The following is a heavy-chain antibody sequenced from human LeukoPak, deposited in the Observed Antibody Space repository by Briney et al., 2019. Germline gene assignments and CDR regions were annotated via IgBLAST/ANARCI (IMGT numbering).Heavy chain of an antibody. CDR2: ISSNSGYI. J-gene: IGHJ4*02. V-gene: IGHV3-21*04. CDR3: ANEIRPNDY. CDR1: GFALTSYS. D-gene: IGHD4-17*01. Sequence: GGSLRLSCAASGFALTSYSLNWLRQAPGKGLEWVASISSNSGYIYYADSVKGRYTISRDNAEKSLYLEMNSLRAEDTAVYYCANEIRPNDYWGQGTQVTVSS.